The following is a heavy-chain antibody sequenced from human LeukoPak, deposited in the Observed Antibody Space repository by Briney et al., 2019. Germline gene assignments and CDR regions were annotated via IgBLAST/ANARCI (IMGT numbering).Heavy chain of an antibody. D-gene: IGHD1-26*01. J-gene: IGHJ4*02. CDR2: IKQDGSEK. CDR1: GFTFSSYS. Sequence: PGGSLRLSCAASGFTFSSYSMSWVRQAPREGLEWVANIKQDGSEKYYVDSVKGRFTISRDNAKNSLYLQMNSLRAEDTAVYYCAREYGGNWGQGTLVTVSS. CDR3: AREYGGN. V-gene: IGHV3-7*04.